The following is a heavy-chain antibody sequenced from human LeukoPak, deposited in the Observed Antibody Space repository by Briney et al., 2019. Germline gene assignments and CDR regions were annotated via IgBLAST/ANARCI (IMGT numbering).Heavy chain of an antibody. Sequence: PGGSLRLSCVASGFNVRSNYMSWVRQAPGKGLEWVSVIYSGGSTYYAKSVEGRFTISRDNSKNTLYLQMNSLRVEDTAVYYCARKLLSPAASFDYWGPGTLVTVSS. CDR2: IYSGGST. D-gene: IGHD4-23*01. V-gene: IGHV3-53*01. J-gene: IGHJ4*02. CDR1: GFNVRSNY. CDR3: ARKLLSPAASFDY.